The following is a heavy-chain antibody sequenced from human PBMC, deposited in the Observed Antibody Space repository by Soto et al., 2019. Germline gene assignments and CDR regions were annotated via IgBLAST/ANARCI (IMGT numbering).Heavy chain of an antibody. CDR3: AREGSPYCSGGSCYSSWFDP. Sequence: ASVKVSCKASGYTFTSYYMHWVRQAPGQGLEWMGIINPSGGSTSYAQKFQGRVTMTRDTSTSTVYMELSSLRSEDTAVYYCAREGSPYCSGGSCYSSWFDPWGQGTLVTSPQ. CDR1: GYTFTSYY. V-gene: IGHV1-46*01. J-gene: IGHJ5*02. D-gene: IGHD2-15*01. CDR2: INPSGGST.